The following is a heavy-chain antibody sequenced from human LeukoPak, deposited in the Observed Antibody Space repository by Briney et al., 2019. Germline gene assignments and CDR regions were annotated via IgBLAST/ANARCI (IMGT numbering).Heavy chain of an antibody. V-gene: IGHV3-30*03. CDR3: ARAGDSSHYANWFDS. CDR2: ISYDGSNK. D-gene: IGHD3-22*01. CDR1: GFTFSSYG. J-gene: IGHJ5*01. Sequence: GGSLRLSCAASGFTFSSYGMHWVRQAPGKGLEWVAVISYDGSNKYYADSVKGRSTISRDNSKNTLYLQMNGLRAEDTAVYYCARAGDSSHYANWFDSWGQGTLVTVSS.